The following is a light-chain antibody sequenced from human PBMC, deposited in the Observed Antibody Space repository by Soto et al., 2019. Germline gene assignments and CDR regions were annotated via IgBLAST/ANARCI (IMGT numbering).Light chain of an antibody. J-gene: IGKJ1*01. V-gene: IGKV1-5*03. Sequence: EMQMTQSPSTLSASAGERVTITCRASQSISSWLTWYQQKPGKAPKLLIYKASSLESGVPSRFSGSGSGTEITLTISSLQPDDFATYYCQQYNSYSWTFGQGTKVDIK. CDR2: KAS. CDR3: QQYNSYSWT. CDR1: QSISSW.